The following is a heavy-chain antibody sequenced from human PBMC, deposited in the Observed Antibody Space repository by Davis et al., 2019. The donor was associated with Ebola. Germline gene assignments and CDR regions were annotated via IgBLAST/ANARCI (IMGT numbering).Heavy chain of an antibody. D-gene: IGHD1-26*01. J-gene: IGHJ6*02. Sequence: GESLKISCAASGFTFSSYGMHWVRQAPGKGLEWVAVTSYDGSNKYYADSVKGRFTISRDNSKNTLYLQMNSLRAEDTAVYYCAKVGPIYGLLGGYGMDVWGQGTTVTVSS. CDR3: AKVGPIYGLLGGYGMDV. V-gene: IGHV3-30*18. CDR2: TSYDGSNK. CDR1: GFTFSSYG.